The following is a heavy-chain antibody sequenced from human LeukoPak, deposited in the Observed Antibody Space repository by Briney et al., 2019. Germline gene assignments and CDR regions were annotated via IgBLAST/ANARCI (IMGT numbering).Heavy chain of an antibody. Sequence: GGSLRLSCAASGFTFSSYSMNWVRQAPGKGLEWVSSISSSSSYIYYADSVKGRFTISRDNAKNSLYLQMNSLRAEDTAVYYCASSQGKTIGPAFDSWGQGTMVTGSS. CDR2: ISSSSSYI. D-gene: IGHD1-7*01. J-gene: IGHJ3*02. V-gene: IGHV3-21*01. CDR3: ASSQGKTIGPAFDS. CDR1: GFTFSSYS.